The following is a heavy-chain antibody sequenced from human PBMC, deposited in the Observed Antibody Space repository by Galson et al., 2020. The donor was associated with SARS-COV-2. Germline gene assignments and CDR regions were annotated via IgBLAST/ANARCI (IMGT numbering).Heavy chain of an antibody. CDR2: ISSSSSYI. CDR1: GFTFSSYS. Sequence: GGSLRLSCAASGFTFSSYSMNWVRQAPGKGLEWVSSISSSSSYIYYADSVKGRFTISRDNAKNSLYLQMNSLRAEDTAVYYCARVAYSSSSLNYMDVWGKGTTVTVSS. D-gene: IGHD6-6*01. V-gene: IGHV3-21*01. J-gene: IGHJ6*03. CDR3: ARVAYSSSSLNYMDV.